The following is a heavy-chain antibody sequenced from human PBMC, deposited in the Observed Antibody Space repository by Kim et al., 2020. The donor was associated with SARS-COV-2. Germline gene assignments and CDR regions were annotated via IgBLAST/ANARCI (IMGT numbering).Heavy chain of an antibody. CDR3: ASGYSKNFDY. V-gene: IGHV4-34*01. J-gene: IGHJ4*02. D-gene: IGHD4-4*01. CDR1: GGSFSGYY. Sequence: SETLSLTCAVYGGSFSGYYWSWIRQPPGKGLEWIGEINHSGSTNYNPSLKSRVTISVDTSKNQFSLKLSSVTAADTAVYYCASGYSKNFDYWGQGTLVTVSS. CDR2: INHSGST.